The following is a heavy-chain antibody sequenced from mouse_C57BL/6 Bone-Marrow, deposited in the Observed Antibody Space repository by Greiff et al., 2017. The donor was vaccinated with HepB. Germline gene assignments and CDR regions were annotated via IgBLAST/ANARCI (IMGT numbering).Heavy chain of an antibody. CDR2: IYPRDGST. CDR1: GYTFTDHT. V-gene: IGHV1-78*01. Sequence: QVQLQQSDAELVKPGASVKISCKVSGYTFTDHTIHWMKQRPEQGLEWIGYIYPRDGSTKYNEKFKGKATLTADKSSSTAYMQLNSLTSEDSAVYFCARRGYGNYLYYAMDYWGQGTSVTVSS. D-gene: IGHD2-1*01. CDR3: ARRGYGNYLYYAMDY. J-gene: IGHJ4*01.